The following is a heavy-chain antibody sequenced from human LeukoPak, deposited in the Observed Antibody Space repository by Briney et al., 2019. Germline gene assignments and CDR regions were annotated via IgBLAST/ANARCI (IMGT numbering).Heavy chain of an antibody. V-gene: IGHV3-23*01. D-gene: IGHD2/OR15-2a*01. Sequence: QPGGSLRLSCAASGFTFTTYWMHWVRQAPGKGLVWVSAISGSGGSTYYADSVKGRFTISRDNSKNTLYLQMNSLRAEDTAVYYCAKDPPFSGFLWGQGTLVTVSS. CDR1: GFTFTTYW. J-gene: IGHJ4*02. CDR2: ISGSGGST. CDR3: AKDPPFSGFL.